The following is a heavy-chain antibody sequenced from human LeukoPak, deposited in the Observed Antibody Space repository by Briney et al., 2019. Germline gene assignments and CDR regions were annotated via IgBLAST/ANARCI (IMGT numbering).Heavy chain of an antibody. D-gene: IGHD2-21*01. CDR3: ARHLEQYGDCFDI. Sequence: GESLKISCKGSGYSFTNYWIGWVRQMPGKGLEWMGIIYPGDSDTRYSPSFQGQVFISVDKSISTAYLQWSSLKASDTAIYYCARHLEQYGDCFDIWGQGTMVTVSS. CDR1: GYSFTNYW. CDR2: IYPGDSDT. V-gene: IGHV5-51*01. J-gene: IGHJ3*02.